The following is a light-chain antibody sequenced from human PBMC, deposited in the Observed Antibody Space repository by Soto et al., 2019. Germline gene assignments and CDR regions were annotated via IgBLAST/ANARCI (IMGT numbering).Light chain of an antibody. Sequence: EIVFAQSSGTPALSPGERATPSCRASQSVSNNYLAWYQQKPGQAPRLLIYGASNRATGIPDRFSGSGSGTDFTLTISRLEPEDFAVYYCQQYGSSPSITFGQGTRLEIK. V-gene: IGKV3-20*01. CDR3: QQYGSSPSIT. CDR2: GAS. J-gene: IGKJ5*01. CDR1: QSVSNNY.